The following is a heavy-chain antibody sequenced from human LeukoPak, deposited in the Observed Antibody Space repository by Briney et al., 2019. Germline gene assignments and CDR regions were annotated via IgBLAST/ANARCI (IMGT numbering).Heavy chain of an antibody. CDR2: ISGYNGNT. Sequence: GASVKVSCKASGYSFSNYGISWVRQAPGQGLEWMGWISGYNGNTNYAQKFQGRVTMTRDTSTSTAYMELRSLRSDDTAVYYCARECHYQRLFHYWGQGTLV. D-gene: IGHD2-2*01. CDR3: ARECHYQRLFHY. CDR1: GYSFSNYG. V-gene: IGHV1-18*01. J-gene: IGHJ4*02.